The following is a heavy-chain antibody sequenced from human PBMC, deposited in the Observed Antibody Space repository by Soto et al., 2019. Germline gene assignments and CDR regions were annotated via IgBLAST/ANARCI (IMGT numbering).Heavy chain of an antibody. D-gene: IGHD2-15*01. CDR2: IYWDDDK. J-gene: IGHJ4*01. Sequence: SGPTLVNPTQTLTLTCTFSGFSLSTSKLGVGWIRQPPGKALEWLALIYWDDDKRYSPFLKSRLTITKDTSKNQVVLRMTNMDPVDTDTYYCARSEYSVFDFWGQGTLVTVSS. CDR3: ARSEYSVFDF. CDR1: GFSLSTSKLG. V-gene: IGHV2-5*02.